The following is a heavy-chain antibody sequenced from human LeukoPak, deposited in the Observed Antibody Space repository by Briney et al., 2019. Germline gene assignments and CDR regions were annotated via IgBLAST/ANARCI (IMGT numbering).Heavy chain of an antibody. D-gene: IGHD1-26*01. CDR2: VNHDGSDT. J-gene: IGHJ4*02. CDR3: AREASRWDFDY. CDR1: GFTFNSYW. Sequence: PGGSLRLSCTASGFTFNSYWMHWVRQAPGKGLVWVSRVNHDGSDTIYADSVKGRFTISRDNAKNTLYLQMTSLRDDDTAVYYCAREASRWDFDYWGQGTLVTVSS. V-gene: IGHV3-74*01.